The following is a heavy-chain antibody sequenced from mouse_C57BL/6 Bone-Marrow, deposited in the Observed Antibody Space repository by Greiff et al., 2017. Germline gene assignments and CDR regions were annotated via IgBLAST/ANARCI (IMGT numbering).Heavy chain of an antibody. CDR3: ARDLWLRRMDY. CDR2: ILPGSGST. J-gene: IGHJ4*01. V-gene: IGHV1-9*01. CDR1: GYTFTGYW. D-gene: IGHD2-2*01. Sequence: VQGVESGAELMKPGASVKLSCKATGYTFTGYWIEWVKQRPGHGLEWIGEILPGSGSTNYNEKLQGKATFTGDTSSNTAYMQLSSLTTEDSAIYYCARDLWLRRMDYWGQGTSVTVSS.